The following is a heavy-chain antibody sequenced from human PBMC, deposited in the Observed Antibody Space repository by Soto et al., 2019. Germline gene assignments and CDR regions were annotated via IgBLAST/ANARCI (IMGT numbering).Heavy chain of an antibody. CDR3: AKERATTTAFDY. Sequence: SQTLSLTCAISGDSVSGNSAAWNWIRQSPSRGLEWLGRTYYRSRWYNDYAVSVKSRITVTPDTSKNQFSLHLNSVTPEDTAVYYCAKERATTTAFDYWGQGALVTVSS. D-gene: IGHD1-1*01. J-gene: IGHJ4*02. CDR2: TYYRSRWYN. V-gene: IGHV6-1*01. CDR1: GDSVSGNSAA.